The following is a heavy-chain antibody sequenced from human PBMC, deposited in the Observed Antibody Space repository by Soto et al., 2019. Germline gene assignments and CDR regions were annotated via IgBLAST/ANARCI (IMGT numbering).Heavy chain of an antibody. J-gene: IGHJ4*02. CDR1: GGTFSSYA. Sequence: SVKVSCKASGGTFSSYAISWVRQAPGQGLEWMGGIIPIFGTANYAQKFQGRVTITADESTSTAYMELSSLRSEDTAVYYCARDRLGDYYDSSGYPKQNYFDYWGQGTLVTVSS. V-gene: IGHV1-69*13. CDR3: ARDRLGDYYDSSGYPKQNYFDY. D-gene: IGHD3-22*01. CDR2: IIPIFGTA.